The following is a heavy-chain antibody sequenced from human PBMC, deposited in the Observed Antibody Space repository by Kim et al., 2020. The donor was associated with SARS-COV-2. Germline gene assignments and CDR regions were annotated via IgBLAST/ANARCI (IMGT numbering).Heavy chain of an antibody. V-gene: IGHV4-39*01. CDR2: IYYSGST. CDR1: GGSISSSSYY. CDR3: ARRTGSEGAFDI. J-gene: IGHJ3*02. Sequence: SETLSLTCTVSGGSISSSSYYWGWIRQPPGKGLEWIGSIYYSGSTYYNPSLKSRVTISVDTSKNQFSLKLSSVTAADTAVYYCARRTGSEGAFDIWGQGT. D-gene: IGHD3-10*01.